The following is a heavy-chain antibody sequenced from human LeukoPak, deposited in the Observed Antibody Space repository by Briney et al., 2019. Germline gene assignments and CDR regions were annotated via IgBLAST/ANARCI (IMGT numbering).Heavy chain of an antibody. CDR1: GFTFSSYW. D-gene: IGHD3-10*01. J-gene: IGHJ6*02. V-gene: IGHV3-74*01. CDR3: ARDRLPSGEGYYYYGMDV. Sequence: GGSLRLSCAASGFTFSSYWMHWVRQAPGKGLVWVSRINSDGSSTSYADSVKGRFTISRDNAKNTLYLQMNSLRAEDTAVYYCARDRLPSGEGYYYYGMDVWGQGTTVTVSS. CDR2: INSDGSST.